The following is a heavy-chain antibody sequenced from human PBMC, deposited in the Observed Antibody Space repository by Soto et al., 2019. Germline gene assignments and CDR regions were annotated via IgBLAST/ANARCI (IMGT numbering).Heavy chain of an antibody. J-gene: IGHJ5*02. CDR2: IIPIFGTA. D-gene: IGHD2-15*01. CDR3: ARTYCSGGSCYTNLFDP. V-gene: IGHV1-69*01. CDR1: GGTFSRHA. Sequence: QVQLVQSGAEVRKPGSSVKVSCKASGGTFSRHAISWVRQAPGQGLEWMGGIIPIFGTANYAQKFQGRVTITADESTSTAYMELSSLRSEDTAVYYCARTYCSGGSCYTNLFDPWGQGTLVTVSS.